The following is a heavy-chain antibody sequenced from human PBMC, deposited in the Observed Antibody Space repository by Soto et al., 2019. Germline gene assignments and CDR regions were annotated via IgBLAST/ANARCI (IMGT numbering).Heavy chain of an antibody. CDR1: GFTFDYYA. CDR3: AKDRLEISAYFDY. Sequence: GGSLRLSCAASGFTFDYYAMHWVRQAPGKGLELVSGISWNSGSIGYADSVKGRFTISRDNAKNSLYLQMNSLRAEDTALYYCAKDRLEISAYFDYLGQGTLVTVSS. D-gene: IGHD1-1*01. V-gene: IGHV3-9*01. CDR2: ISWNSGSI. J-gene: IGHJ4*02.